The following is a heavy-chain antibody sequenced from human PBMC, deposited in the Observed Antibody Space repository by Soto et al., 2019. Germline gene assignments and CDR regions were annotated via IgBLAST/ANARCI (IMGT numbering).Heavy chain of an antibody. CDR3: ARESEDLTSNFDY. CDR2: ISNIGGQT. Sequence: GSLRLSCEVSGFTFEDYAMNWVRRAPGKGLEWVSSISNIGGQTYYADSVKGRFTISRDNAKNSVYLEMNSLSAEDTAVYYCARESEDLTSNFDYWGQGTLVTVSS. J-gene: IGHJ4*02. CDR1: GFTFEDYA. V-gene: IGHV3-21*01.